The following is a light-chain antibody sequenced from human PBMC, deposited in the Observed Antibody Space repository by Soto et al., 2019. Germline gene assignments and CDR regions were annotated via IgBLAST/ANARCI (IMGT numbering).Light chain of an antibody. J-gene: IGLJ1*01. CDR1: SSDVGAYNS. CDR3: SSATSSSTYL. CDR2: SVT. Sequence: QSVLTQPASVSGSPGQSSTISCTGTSSDVGAYNSVSWYQQHPDKAPKLIIFSVTSRTSGLSDRFSGSKSDNTASLTISGLRTEDEADYYRSSATSSSTYLFGTGTKLTVL. V-gene: IGLV2-14*03.